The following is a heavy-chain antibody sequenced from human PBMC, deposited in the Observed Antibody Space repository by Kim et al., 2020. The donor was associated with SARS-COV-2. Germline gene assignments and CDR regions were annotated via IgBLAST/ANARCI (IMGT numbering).Heavy chain of an antibody. J-gene: IGHJ5*02. CDR3: AREVDWSGYYNWFDP. Sequence: SETLSLTCTVSGGSISSYYWSWIRQPPGKGLEWIGYIYYSGSTNYNPSLKSRVTISVDTSKNQFSLKLSSVTAADTAVYYCAREVDWSGYYNWFDPWGQGTLVTVSS. V-gene: IGHV4-59*01. D-gene: IGHD3-3*01. CDR2: IYYSGST. CDR1: GGSISSYY.